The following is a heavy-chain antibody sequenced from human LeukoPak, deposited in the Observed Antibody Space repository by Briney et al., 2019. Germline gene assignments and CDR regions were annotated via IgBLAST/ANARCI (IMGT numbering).Heavy chain of an antibody. Sequence: SETLSLTCAVYGGSFSGYYWSWIRQPPGKGVEWIGEINHSGSTNYNPSLKSRVTISVDTSKNQFSLKLSSVTAADTAVYYCARDPYYYDSSGYPKLVYYFDYWGQGTLVTVSS. CDR2: INHSGST. V-gene: IGHV4-34*01. J-gene: IGHJ4*02. D-gene: IGHD3-22*01. CDR3: ARDPYYYDSSGYPKLVYYFDY. CDR1: GGSFSGYY.